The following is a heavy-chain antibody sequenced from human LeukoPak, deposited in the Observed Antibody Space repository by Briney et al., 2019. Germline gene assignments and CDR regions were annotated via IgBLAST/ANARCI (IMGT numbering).Heavy chain of an antibody. CDR1: GFTFSSYN. CDR2: IDSSSRYI. J-gene: IGHJ4*02. CDR3: ARVGGHCTSTSCPPPDY. D-gene: IGHD2-2*01. V-gene: IGHV3-21*01. Sequence: GGSLRLSCAASGFTFSSYNMDWVRKAPGKGLELVSFIDSSSRYIYQADSVKGRFTISRDNAKSSVFLQMNSLRAEDTAVYYCARVGGHCTSTSCPPPDYWGQGTLVTVSS.